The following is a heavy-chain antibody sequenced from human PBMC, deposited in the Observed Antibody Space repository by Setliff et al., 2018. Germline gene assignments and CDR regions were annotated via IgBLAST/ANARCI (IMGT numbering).Heavy chain of an antibody. CDR1: GFTFSDYY. D-gene: IGHD3-3*01. V-gene: IGHV3-11*04. Sequence: TGGSLRLSCAASGFTFSDYYMSWTRQAPGKGLEWVSYISSSATSIYYADSVKGRFTISRDNTQNSLYLQMSSLRAEDTAVYFCSRDVFDFRTGLGGPWGQGTRVTVSS. CDR2: ISSSATSI. CDR3: SRDVFDFRTGLGGP. J-gene: IGHJ5*02.